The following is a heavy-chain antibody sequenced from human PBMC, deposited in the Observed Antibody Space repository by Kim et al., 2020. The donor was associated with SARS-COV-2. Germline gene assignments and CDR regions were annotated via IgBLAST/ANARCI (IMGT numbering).Heavy chain of an antibody. CDR1: GFTFSSYE. Sequence: GGSLRLSCAVSGFTFSSYEMHWVRQAPGKGLEWVSYISKSGTSKQYADSVKGRFTISRDNAKNSLYLQMNSLRAEDTAFYYCVRELARTRDAFDNWGQGTLVTVSS. CDR2: ISKSGTSK. V-gene: IGHV3-48*03. J-gene: IGHJ3*02. CDR3: VRELARTRDAFDN. D-gene: IGHD5-12*01.